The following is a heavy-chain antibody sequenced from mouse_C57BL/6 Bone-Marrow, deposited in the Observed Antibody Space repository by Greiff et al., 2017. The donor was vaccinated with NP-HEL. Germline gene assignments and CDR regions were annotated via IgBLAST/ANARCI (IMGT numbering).Heavy chain of an antibody. V-gene: IGHV5-12*01. Sequence: EVQVVESGGGLVQPGGSLKLSCAASGFTFSDYYMYWVRQTPEKRLEWVAYISNGGGSTYYPDTVKGRFTISRDNAKNTLYLQISRLKSEDTAMYYCARTWFAYWGQGTLVTVSA. CDR3: ARTWFAY. J-gene: IGHJ3*01. CDR1: GFTFSDYY. CDR2: ISNGGGST.